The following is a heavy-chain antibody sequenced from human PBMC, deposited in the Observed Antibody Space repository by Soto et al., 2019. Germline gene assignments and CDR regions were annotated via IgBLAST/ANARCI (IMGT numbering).Heavy chain of an antibody. V-gene: IGHV4-59*01. CDR2: ISDSGRI. D-gene: IGHD6-13*01. J-gene: IGHJ3*01. CDR1: GGSISTYF. CDR3: ARDRMAADATEVAFDF. Sequence: SETLSLTCPVSGGSISTYFWNWLRQPPGKGLEWIAYISDSGRILYNPSLKSRVTLSLDASKNQFSLRLSSVTAADTPVYYCARDRMAADATEVAFDFWGQGTMVTVSS.